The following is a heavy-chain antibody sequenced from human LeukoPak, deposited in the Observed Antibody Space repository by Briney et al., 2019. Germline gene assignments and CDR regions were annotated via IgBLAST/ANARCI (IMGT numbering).Heavy chain of an antibody. CDR1: GGSISSGGYY. CDR3: GGEWVEIYYMDV. D-gene: IGHD3-10*01. V-gene: IGHV4-31*03. J-gene: IGHJ6*03. CDR2: IYYSGST. Sequence: SQTLSLTCTVSGGSISSGGYYWSWIRQHPGKGLEWIGYIYYSGSTYYNPSLKSRVTISVDTSKNQFSLKLSSVTAADTAVYYCGGEWVEIYYMDVWGKGTTVTVSS.